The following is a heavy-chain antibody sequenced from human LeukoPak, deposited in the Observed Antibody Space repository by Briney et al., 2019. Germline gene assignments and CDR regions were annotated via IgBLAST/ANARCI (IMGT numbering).Heavy chain of an antibody. Sequence: PGGSLRLSCAASGFTFDDYGMSWVRQAPGKGLEWVSSISASSTYIFYADSLRGRFTISRDNAKNSVYLQVNSLRAEDTAIYYCARAGTVVVEGAFDVWGQGTMVTVFS. V-gene: IGHV3-21*01. CDR1: GFTFDDYG. D-gene: IGHD2-21*01. CDR2: ISASSTYI. CDR3: ARAGTVVVEGAFDV. J-gene: IGHJ3*01.